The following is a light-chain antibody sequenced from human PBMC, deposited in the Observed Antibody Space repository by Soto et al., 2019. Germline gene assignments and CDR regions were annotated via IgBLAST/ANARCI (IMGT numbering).Light chain of an antibody. CDR3: QQYLQWPPA. V-gene: IGKV3-15*01. CDR2: GAS. Sequence: IVMTQSPATMSVAPGHRAAVSCRGRQSISRYLAWYQQKPGQAPRRLIYGASSRATGIPASFSGNGSGTGFTLTVSSLQSEDLAIYYCQQYLQWPPAFGQGTKVDIK. J-gene: IGKJ1*01. CDR1: QSISRY.